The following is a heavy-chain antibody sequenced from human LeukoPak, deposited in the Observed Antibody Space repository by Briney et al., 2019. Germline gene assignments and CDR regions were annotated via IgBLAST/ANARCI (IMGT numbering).Heavy chain of an antibody. CDR3: ARDTDYYDSSGAFDI. CDR1: GGSISSYY. J-gene: IGHJ3*02. D-gene: IGHD3-22*01. Sequence: SETLSLTCTVSGGSISSYYWSWIRQPAGKGLEWIGRIYTSGSTNYNPSLKSRVTMSVDTSKNQFSLKLSSVTAADTAVYYCARDTDYYDSSGAFDIWGQGTMVTVSS. V-gene: IGHV4-4*07. CDR2: IYTSGST.